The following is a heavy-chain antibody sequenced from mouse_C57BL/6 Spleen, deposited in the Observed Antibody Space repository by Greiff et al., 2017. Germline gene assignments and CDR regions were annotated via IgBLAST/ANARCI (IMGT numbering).Heavy chain of an antibody. CDR2: IHPNSGST. CDR1: GYTFTSYW. J-gene: IGHJ3*01. CDR3: ARRVKGGFAY. Sequence: QVQLQQPGAELVKPGASVKLSCKASGYTFTSYWMHWVKQRPGQGLEWIGMIHPNSGSTNYNEKFKSKATLTVDKSSSTAYMQLSRLTSEDSAVFYCARRVKGGFAYWGQGTLVTVSA. V-gene: IGHV1-64*01.